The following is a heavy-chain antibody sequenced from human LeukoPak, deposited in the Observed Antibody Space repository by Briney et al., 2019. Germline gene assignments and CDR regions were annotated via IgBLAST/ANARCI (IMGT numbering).Heavy chain of an antibody. D-gene: IGHD2-2*01. J-gene: IGHJ4*02. CDR2: IYSGGST. CDR3: ASSGPSSQLLFGY. Sequence: GGSLRLSCAASGFTVSSNYMSWVRQAPGKGLEGVSVIYSGGSTYYADSVKGRFTISRDNSKNTLYLQMNSLRAEDTAVYYCASSGPSSQLLFGYWGQGTLVTVSS. CDR1: GFTVSSNY. V-gene: IGHV3-66*02.